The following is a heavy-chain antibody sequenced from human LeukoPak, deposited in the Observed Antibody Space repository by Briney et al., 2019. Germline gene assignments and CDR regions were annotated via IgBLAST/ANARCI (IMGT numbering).Heavy chain of an antibody. CDR3: AREQKFSYYDSSGYPDY. J-gene: IGHJ4*02. CDR2: IWYDGSNK. V-gene: IGHV3-33*01. D-gene: IGHD3-22*01. Sequence: PGGSLRLSCAASGFTFSSYGMHWVRQAPGKGLEWVAVIWYDGSNKYYADSVKGRFTISRDNSKNTLYLQMNSLRAEDTAVYYCAREQKFSYYDSSGYPDYWGQGTLVTVSS. CDR1: GFTFSSYG.